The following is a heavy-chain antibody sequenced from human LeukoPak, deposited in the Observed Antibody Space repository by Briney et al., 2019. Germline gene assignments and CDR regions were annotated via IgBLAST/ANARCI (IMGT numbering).Heavy chain of an antibody. J-gene: IGHJ4*02. V-gene: IGHV3-21*01. D-gene: IGHD6-19*01. CDR2: ISSSSYI. CDR1: GFTFSSYS. Sequence: KPGGSLRLSCAASGFTFSSYSMNWVRQATGKGLEWVSSISSSSYIYYADSVKARFTISRDNAKNSLYLQMNSLRAEDTAVYYCARVAGYDYWGQGTLVTVSS. CDR3: ARVAGYDY.